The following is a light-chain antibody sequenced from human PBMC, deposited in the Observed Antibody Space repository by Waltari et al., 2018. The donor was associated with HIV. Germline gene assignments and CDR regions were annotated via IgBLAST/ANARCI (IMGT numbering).Light chain of an antibody. V-gene: IGKV1-39*01. CDR2: AAS. J-gene: IGKJ4*01. CDR1: QSISSY. Sequence: EIKMTESTSSLSASVGDKVIITCRAGQSISSYLNWYQQEPGRAPKLLLNAASSLQSGVPSRFSRSRPRTDFTLTISSLQPEYFATYYCQQCYNSLPFGGGTKVEVK. CDR3: QQCYNSLP.